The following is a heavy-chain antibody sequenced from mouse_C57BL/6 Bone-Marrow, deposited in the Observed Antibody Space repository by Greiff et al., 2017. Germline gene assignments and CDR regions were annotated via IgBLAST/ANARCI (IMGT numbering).Heavy chain of an antibody. CDR2: IYPRSGNT. CDR1: GYTFTSYG. D-gene: IGHD1-1*01. Sequence: VTLMESGAELARPGASVKLSCKASGYTFTSYGISWVKQRTGQGLEWIGEIYPRSGNTYYNEKFKGKATLTADKSSSTAYMELRSLTSDDSAVYFCARHYYGSSGFAYWGQGTLVTVSA. J-gene: IGHJ3*01. V-gene: IGHV1-81*01. CDR3: ARHYYGSSGFAY.